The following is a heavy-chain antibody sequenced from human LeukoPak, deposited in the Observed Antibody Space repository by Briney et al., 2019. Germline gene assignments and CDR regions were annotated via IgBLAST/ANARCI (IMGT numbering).Heavy chain of an antibody. V-gene: IGHV3-53*01. CDR2: IYSDGST. J-gene: IGHJ4*02. Sequence: GGSLRLSCAPSGFIVSSNYMSWVRQAPGKGPEWVSVIYSDGSTYYADSVKGRFTISRDTSKSTLYLHMNSLRAEDTAVYYCARESSGSFRNPFDYWGQGTLVTVSS. CDR1: GFIVSSNY. D-gene: IGHD1-26*01. CDR3: ARESSGSFRNPFDY.